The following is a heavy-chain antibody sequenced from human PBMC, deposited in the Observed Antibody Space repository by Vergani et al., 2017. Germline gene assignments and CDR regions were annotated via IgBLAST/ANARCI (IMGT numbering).Heavy chain of an antibody. D-gene: IGHD5-18*01. V-gene: IGHV3-74*02. Sequence: EVQLVESGGGLVKPGGSLRLSCAASGFTFSSYWMHWVRQAPGKGLVWVSRINSDGSSTSYADSVKGRFTISRDNAKNTLYLQMNSLRAEDTAVYYCADSYGLRAFDIWGQGTMVTVSS. CDR3: ADSYGLRAFDI. CDR1: GFTFSSYW. J-gene: IGHJ3*02. CDR2: INSDGSST.